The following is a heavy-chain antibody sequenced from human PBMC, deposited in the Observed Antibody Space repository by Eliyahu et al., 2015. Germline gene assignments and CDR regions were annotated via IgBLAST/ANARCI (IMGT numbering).Heavy chain of an antibody. CDR2: INTNSGGT. V-gene: IGHV1-2*02. J-gene: IGHJ3*02. CDR3: ATGYYDFWSGQIAVALDI. D-gene: IGHD3-3*01. Sequence: QVQLVQSGAEVKKPGASVKVSCKASGXPFSAXYMHWXRQAPGQGLEWMGLINTNSGGTNYAQKFQGRVTMTRDTSISTAYMELSRVRSDDTAVYYCATGYYDFWSGQIAVALDIWGQGTTVTVS. CDR1: GXPFSAXY.